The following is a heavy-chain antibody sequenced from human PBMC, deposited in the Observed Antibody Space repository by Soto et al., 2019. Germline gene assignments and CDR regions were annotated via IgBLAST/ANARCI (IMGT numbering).Heavy chain of an antibody. CDR1: GYSFTSYW. CDR3: ARRFLEWLSPSYYFDY. J-gene: IGHJ4*02. Sequence: PGESRKISCKGSGYSFTSYWIGWVRQMPGKGLEWMGIIYPGDSDTRYSPSFQGQVTISADKSISTAYLQWSSLKASDTAMYYCARRFLEWLSPSYYFDYWGQGTLVTVSS. CDR2: IYPGDSDT. D-gene: IGHD3-3*01. V-gene: IGHV5-51*01.